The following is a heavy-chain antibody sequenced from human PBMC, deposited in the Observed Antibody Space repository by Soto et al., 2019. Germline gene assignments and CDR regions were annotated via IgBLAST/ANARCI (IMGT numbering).Heavy chain of an antibody. D-gene: IGHD6-13*01. CDR2: IYYSGST. J-gene: IGHJ6*02. CDR3: ARGERSWNTYYYYYGMDV. CDR1: GGSISSYY. Sequence: PSETLSLTCTVSGGSISSYYWSWIRQPPGKGLEWIGYIYYSGSTNYNPSLKSRVTISVDTSKNQFSLKLSSVTAADTAVYYCARGERSWNTYYYYYGMDVWGQGTTVTVSS. V-gene: IGHV4-59*01.